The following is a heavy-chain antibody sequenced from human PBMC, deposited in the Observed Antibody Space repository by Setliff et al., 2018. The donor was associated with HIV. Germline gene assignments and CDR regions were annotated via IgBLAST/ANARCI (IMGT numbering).Heavy chain of an antibody. J-gene: IGHJ4*02. CDR3: AKEGYSGGSWYLEY. V-gene: IGHV3-64*04. CDR1: GFTFNNYV. CDR2: ISNNWDST. D-gene: IGHD6-25*01. Sequence: GGSLRLSCSASGFTFNNYVMYWVRQAPGKGLEYVSDISNNWDSTYYADSVKGRFTISRDNSKNTLYLQLSSLRVEDTAVYYCAKEGYSGGSWYLEYWGQGTLVTVSS.